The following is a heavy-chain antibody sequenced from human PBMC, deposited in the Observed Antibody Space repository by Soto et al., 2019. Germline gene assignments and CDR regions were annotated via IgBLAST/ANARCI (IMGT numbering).Heavy chain of an antibody. CDR1: GSSITNYQ. CDR2: VYYSGSA. D-gene: IGHD2-2*03. Sequence: QVHLQESGPGLVKPSETLSLTCTISGSSITNYQWSWIRQPPGKGLEWIRHVYYSGSANYNPTLKRRVTISIDTSKSQFSLNLGSVTAADTAVYFCARHAGSLGYWGQGTLVTVSS. J-gene: IGHJ4*02. CDR3: ARHAGSLGY. V-gene: IGHV4-59*08.